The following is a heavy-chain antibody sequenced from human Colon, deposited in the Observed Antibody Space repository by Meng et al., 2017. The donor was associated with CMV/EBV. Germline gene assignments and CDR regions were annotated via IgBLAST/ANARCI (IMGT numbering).Heavy chain of an antibody. CDR2: MSPDGRSI. CDR1: GFTFSSCI. Sequence: LSCAASGFTFSSCIMHWVRRAPGEGLEWVAAMSPDGRSIYYPDSVRGRFTISRDNSKNIVYLQMNSLRPGDTAVYYCAREPSFGDYDYWGQGTLVTVSS. V-gene: IGHV3-30-3*01. CDR3: AREPSFGDYDY. J-gene: IGHJ4*02. D-gene: IGHD4-17*01.